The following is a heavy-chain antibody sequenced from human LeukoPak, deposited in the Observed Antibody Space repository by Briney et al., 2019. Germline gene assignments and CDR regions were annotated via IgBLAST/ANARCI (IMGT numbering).Heavy chain of an antibody. CDR3: ARDRGTGFDY. Sequence: GGSLRLSCAASGFTFSSYGMHWVRQAPGKGLEWVAVISYDGSNKYYADSVKGRFTISRDNSKNTLYLQMNSLRAEDTAVYYCARDRGTGFDYWGQGTLVTVSS. CDR1: GFTFSSYG. V-gene: IGHV3-30*03. CDR2: ISYDGSNK. J-gene: IGHJ4*02.